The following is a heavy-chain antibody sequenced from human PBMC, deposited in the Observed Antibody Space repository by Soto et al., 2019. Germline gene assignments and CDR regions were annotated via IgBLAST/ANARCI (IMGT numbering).Heavy chain of an antibody. CDR2: ISGSGGST. V-gene: IGHV3-23*01. Sequence: GGSLRLSCAASGFTFSSYAMSWVRQAPGKGLEWVSAISGSGGSTYYADSVKGRFTISRDNSKNTLYLQMNSLRAEDTAVYYRAKADYYGSGSKLNWFDPWGQGTLVTVSS. CDR3: AKADYYGSGSKLNWFDP. J-gene: IGHJ5*02. D-gene: IGHD3-10*01. CDR1: GFTFSSYA.